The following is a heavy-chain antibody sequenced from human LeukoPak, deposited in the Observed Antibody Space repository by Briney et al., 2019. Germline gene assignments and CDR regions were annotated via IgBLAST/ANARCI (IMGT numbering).Heavy chain of an antibody. CDR1: GGSISSYY. D-gene: IGHD3-22*01. CDR2: IHYSGST. Sequence: PSGTLSLTCTVSGGSISSYYWSWIRQPPGKGLEWIGYIHYSGSTNNNPSLKSRVTISVDTSKNQFSLKLSSVTAADTAVYYCARAHYDNSGYYTFLFDYWGQGALVTVSS. V-gene: IGHV4-59*01. J-gene: IGHJ4*02. CDR3: ARAHYDNSGYYTFLFDY.